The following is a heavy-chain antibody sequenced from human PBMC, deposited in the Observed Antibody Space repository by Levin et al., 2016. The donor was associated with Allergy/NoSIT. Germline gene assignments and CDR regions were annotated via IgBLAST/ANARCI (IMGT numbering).Heavy chain of an antibody. CDR1: GFTFSTYG. Sequence: GESLKISCAASGFTFSTYGMHWVRQAPGKGLEWMAVISFDGSSRHNADSVKGRFTISRDNSKNTLFLDVNSLRAEDTAVYYCARGSVEYLLYGVIDYWGQGTLVTVSS. CDR3: ARGSVEYLLYGVIDY. CDR2: ISFDGSSR. D-gene: IGHD3-10*01. V-gene: IGHV3-30-3*01. J-gene: IGHJ4*02.